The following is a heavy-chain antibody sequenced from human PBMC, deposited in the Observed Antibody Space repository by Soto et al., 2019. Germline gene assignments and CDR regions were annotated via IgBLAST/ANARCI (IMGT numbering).Heavy chain of an antibody. CDR2: ISGSGGST. D-gene: IGHD4-17*01. J-gene: IGHJ4*02. V-gene: IGHV3-23*01. Sequence: GGSLRLSCAASGFTFSSYAMSWVRQAPGKGLEWVSAISGSGGSTYYADSVKGRFTISRDNSKNTLYLQMNSLRAEDTAVYYCAKTGLDYGDYGGYFDYWGQGTLVTVSS. CDR3: AKTGLDYGDYGGYFDY. CDR1: GFTFSSYA.